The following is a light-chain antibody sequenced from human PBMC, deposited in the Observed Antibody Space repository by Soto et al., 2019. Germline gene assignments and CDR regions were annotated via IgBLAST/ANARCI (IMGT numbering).Light chain of an antibody. J-gene: IGLJ2*01. Sequence: QSVLTQPPSASGTPGQRVTISCSGSSSNIGGNAVNWYQQIPGTAPKLLIYTNNQRPSGVPDRFSGSKSGTSASLAISGRQSEDEADYYCAAWDDSLNGPVFGGGTKLTVL. V-gene: IGLV1-44*01. CDR2: TNN. CDR1: SSNIGGNA. CDR3: AAWDDSLNGPV.